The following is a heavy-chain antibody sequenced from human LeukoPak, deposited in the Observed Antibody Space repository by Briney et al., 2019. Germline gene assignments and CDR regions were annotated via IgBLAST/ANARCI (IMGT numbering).Heavy chain of an antibody. J-gene: IGHJ4*02. CDR1: GYTFTSYD. CDR2: MNPNSGNT. D-gene: IGHD3-22*01. V-gene: IGHV1-8*01. Sequence: ASVKVSCKASGYTFTSYDINWVRQATGQGLEWMGWMNPNSGNTGYAQKFQGRVTMTRNTSISTAYMELSSLRSEDTAVYYCARGVGERHYYDSSGYYPDYWGQGTLVTVSS. CDR3: ARGVGERHYYDSSGYYPDY.